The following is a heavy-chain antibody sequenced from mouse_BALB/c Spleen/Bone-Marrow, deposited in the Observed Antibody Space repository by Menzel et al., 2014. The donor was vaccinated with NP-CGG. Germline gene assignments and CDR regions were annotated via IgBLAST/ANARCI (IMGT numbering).Heavy chain of an antibody. CDR2: IDPANGNT. D-gene: IGHD1-1*01. Sequence: VQLQQSGAELVKPGASVKLSCTASGFNIKDTYMHWVKQRPEQGLEWIGRIDPANGNTKYDPKFQGKATITADTSSNTAYLQLSSLTSEDTAVYYCASYYYGSAWFAYRGQGTLVTVSA. V-gene: IGHV14-3*02. CDR1: GFNIKDTY. CDR3: ASYYYGSAWFAY. J-gene: IGHJ3*01.